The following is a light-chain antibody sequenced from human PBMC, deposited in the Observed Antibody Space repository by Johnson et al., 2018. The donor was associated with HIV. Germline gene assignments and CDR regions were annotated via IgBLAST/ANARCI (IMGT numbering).Light chain of an antibody. J-gene: IGLJ1*01. Sequence: QSVLTQPPSVSAAPGQKVTISCSGSSSNIGNNYVSWYQQFPGTAPKLLIYMNNKRPSGIPDRFSGSKSGTSATLGITGLQTGDEADYYCGTWDSSLSAYVFGTGTKVTVL. CDR1: SSNIGNNY. CDR2: MNN. V-gene: IGLV1-51*02. CDR3: GTWDSSLSAYV.